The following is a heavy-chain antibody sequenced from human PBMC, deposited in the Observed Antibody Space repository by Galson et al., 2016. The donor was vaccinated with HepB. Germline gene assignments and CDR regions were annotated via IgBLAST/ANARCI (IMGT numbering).Heavy chain of an antibody. V-gene: IGHV3-23*01. D-gene: IGHD7-27*01. CDR3: AETPPGSSIQYFDY. Sequence: SLRLSCAASGFIFSNYAMSWVRQAPGKGLEWVSAISGSGAGTNYADSVRGRFTISRDNSKNTLYLQMDSLTAEDTAVYYCAETPPGSSIQYFDYWGQGTLVTVSS. CDR2: ISGSGAGT. J-gene: IGHJ4*02. CDR1: GFIFSNYA.